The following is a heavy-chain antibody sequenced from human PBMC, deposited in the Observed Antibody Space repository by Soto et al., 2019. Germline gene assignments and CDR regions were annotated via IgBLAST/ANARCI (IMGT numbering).Heavy chain of an antibody. CDR1: GFTFSGSA. D-gene: IGHD3-10*01. Sequence: EVQLVESGGRLVQPGGSLKLSCAASGFTFSGSAMHWVRQASGKGLEWVGRSRSKANTYATAYAASVTGRFTISRDDSKNTTYLQMDSLKTEDTAVYYCTTPRTMVSGYDYWGQGTLVTVSS. CDR3: TTPRTMVSGYDY. V-gene: IGHV3-73*02. CDR2: SRSKANTYAT. J-gene: IGHJ4*02.